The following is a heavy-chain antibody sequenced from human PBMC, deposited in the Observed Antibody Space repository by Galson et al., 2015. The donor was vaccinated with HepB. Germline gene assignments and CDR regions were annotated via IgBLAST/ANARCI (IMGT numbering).Heavy chain of an antibody. D-gene: IGHD3-9*01. CDR1: GYTFTSYG. Sequence: SVKVSCKASGYTFTSYGISWVRQAPGQGLEWMGWISAYNGNTNYAQKLQGRVTMTTDTSTSTAYMELRSLRSDDTAVYYCARSSLPRHFDWLLPPGYYYGMDVWGQGTTVTVSS. V-gene: IGHV1-18*01. CDR2: ISAYNGNT. CDR3: ARSSLPRHFDWLLPPGYYYGMDV. J-gene: IGHJ6*02.